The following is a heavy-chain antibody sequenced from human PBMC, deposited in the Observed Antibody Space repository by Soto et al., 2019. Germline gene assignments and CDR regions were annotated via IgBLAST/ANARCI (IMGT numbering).Heavy chain of an antibody. CDR2: INHSGST. V-gene: IGHV4-34*01. CDR3: ARDGDYYGSGSYRQELHIPPQYYYYMDV. J-gene: IGHJ6*03. Sequence: SETLSLTCAVYGGSFSGYYWSWIRQPPGKGLEWIGEINHSGSTNYNPSLKSRVTISVDTSKNQFSLKLSSVTAADTAVYYCARDGDYYGSGSYRQELHIPPQYYYYMDVWGKGTTVTVSS. D-gene: IGHD3-10*01. CDR1: GGSFSGYY.